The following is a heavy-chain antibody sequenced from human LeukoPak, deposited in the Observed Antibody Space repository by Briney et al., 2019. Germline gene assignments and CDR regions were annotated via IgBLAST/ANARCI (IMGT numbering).Heavy chain of an antibody. V-gene: IGHV3-48*03. D-gene: IGHD3-10*01. Sequence: QPGGSLRLSCAASAFTISSYEMNWVRQAPGKGLEWVSYISSSGSIIYYADSVKGRFTISRDNAKNSLYLQMNSLRAEETAVYYCARTKYGSGSYYNVGYFDSWGQGTLVTVSS. CDR2: ISSSGSII. J-gene: IGHJ4*02. CDR3: ARTKYGSGSYYNVGYFDS. CDR1: AFTISSYE.